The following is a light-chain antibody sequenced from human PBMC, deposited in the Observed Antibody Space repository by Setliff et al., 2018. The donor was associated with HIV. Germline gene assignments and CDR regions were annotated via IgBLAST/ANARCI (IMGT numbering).Light chain of an antibody. J-gene: IGLJ3*02. CDR2: KDS. Sequence: SYALTQPSSVSVFPGQTARITCSGDVLAKKYARWFQQKPGQAPVLVIYKDSERPSGIPERFSGSSSGTTVTLTISGAQVEDEADYYCYSAADNARVFGGGTKVTVL. V-gene: IGLV3-27*01. CDR1: VLAKKY. CDR3: YSAADNARV.